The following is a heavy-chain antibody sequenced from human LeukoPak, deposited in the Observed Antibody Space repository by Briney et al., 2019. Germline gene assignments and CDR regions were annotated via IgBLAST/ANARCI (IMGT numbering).Heavy chain of an antibody. CDR1: RFTFSSYA. CDR3: AKGGGGRLIYYYYMDV. Sequence: GGSLRLSCAASRFTFSSYAMHWVRQAPGKGPEWVSGITWNSDNIEYADSVKGRFTISRDNAKNSLYLQMNSLRAEDMALYYCAKGGGGRLIYYYYMDVWGKGPRSPSP. CDR2: ITWNSDNI. V-gene: IGHV3-9*03. D-gene: IGHD3-16*01. J-gene: IGHJ6*03.